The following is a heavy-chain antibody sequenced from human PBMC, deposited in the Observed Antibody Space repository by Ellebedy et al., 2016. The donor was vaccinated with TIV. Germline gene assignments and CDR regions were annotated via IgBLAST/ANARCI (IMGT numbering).Heavy chain of an antibody. Sequence: ASVKVSCKASGGTFGNHPISWVRQAPGQGLEWVGRIIPMFGVPDTAQMLQGRLTITADESTSTAHMELRSLRSDDTAVYYCARDVVQGMVARYLWFDYWGQGTLVTVSS. CDR2: IIPMFGVP. V-gene: IGHV1-69*13. CDR3: ARDVVQGMVARYLWFDY. J-gene: IGHJ4*02. CDR1: GGTFGNHP. D-gene: IGHD5-12*01.